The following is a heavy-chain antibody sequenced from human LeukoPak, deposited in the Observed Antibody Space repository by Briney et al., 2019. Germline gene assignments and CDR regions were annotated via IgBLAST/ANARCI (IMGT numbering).Heavy chain of an antibody. CDR1: GFTFSSYG. D-gene: IGHD4-17*01. CDR2: ISGSGGST. J-gene: IGHJ4*02. Sequence: GGPLRLSCAASGFTFSSYGMTWVRQAPGKGLERVSTISGSGGSTYYADSVKGRFTISRDNSKNTLYLQMNSLRAEDTAVYYCANSIDFDYGDYYFDYWGQGALVTISS. V-gene: IGHV3-23*01. CDR3: ANSIDFDYGDYYFDY.